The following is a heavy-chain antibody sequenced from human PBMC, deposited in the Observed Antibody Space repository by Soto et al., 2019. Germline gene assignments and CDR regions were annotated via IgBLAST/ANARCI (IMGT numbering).Heavy chain of an antibody. V-gene: IGHV1-18*01. CDR1: GYTFTSYG. CDR2: ISAYNGNT. Sequence: ASVKVSCKXSGYTFTSYGISWVRQAPGQGLEWMGWISAYNGNTNYAQKLQGRVTMTTDTSTSTAYMELRSLRSDDTAVYYCARVRSIAGPEDWFDPWGQGTLVTVSS. D-gene: IGHD6-13*01. J-gene: IGHJ5*02. CDR3: ARVRSIAGPEDWFDP.